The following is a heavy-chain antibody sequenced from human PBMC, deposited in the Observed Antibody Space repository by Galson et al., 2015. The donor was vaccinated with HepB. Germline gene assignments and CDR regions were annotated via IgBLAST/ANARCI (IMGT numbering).Heavy chain of an antibody. CDR1: GFTFSSYA. CDR2: ISYDGSNK. V-gene: IGHV3-30-3*01. J-gene: IGHJ4*02. D-gene: IGHD3-10*01. CDR3: ARIGLEQFGELTPIDY. Sequence: SLRLSCAASGFTFSSYAMHWVRQAPGKGLEWMAVISYDGSNKYYADSVKGRFTISRDNSKNTLYLQMNSLRAEDTAVYYCARIGLEQFGELTPIDYWGQGTLVTVSS.